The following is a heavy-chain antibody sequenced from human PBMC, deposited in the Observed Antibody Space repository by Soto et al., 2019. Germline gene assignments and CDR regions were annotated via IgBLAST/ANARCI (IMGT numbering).Heavy chain of an antibody. V-gene: IGHV4-61*01. J-gene: IGHJ4*02. Sequence: SETLSLTCTVSGGSVGTPSYYWDWIRLSPGQGLEWIGYISHSGSTDYNPALKSRVTIFADTSKNELSLKLDSVTAADTAVYYCARGRYSSGRFDFWGQGIPVIVYS. CDR3: ARGRYSSGRFDF. CDR1: GGSVGTPSYY. CDR2: ISHSGST. D-gene: IGHD6-19*01.